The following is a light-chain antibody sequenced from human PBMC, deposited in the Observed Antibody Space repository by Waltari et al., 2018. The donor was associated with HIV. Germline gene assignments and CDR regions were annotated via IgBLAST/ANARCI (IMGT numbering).Light chain of an antibody. CDR3: AAYAGNNIVI. CDR1: SRDICYFTY. CDR2: DVN. Sequence: QSALTQPPSAAGSPGQSVTVPRTGSSRDICYFTYVSWYQPHPGKAPKLLIYDVNKRPSGVPDRFSASKSGATASLTVSGLLAEDEADYYCAAYAGNNIVIFGGGTKVTV. J-gene: IGLJ2*01. V-gene: IGLV2-8*01.